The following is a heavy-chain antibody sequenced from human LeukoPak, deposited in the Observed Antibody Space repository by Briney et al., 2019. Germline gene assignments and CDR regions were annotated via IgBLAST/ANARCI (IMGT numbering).Heavy chain of an antibody. CDR3: ARVYIAEDY. J-gene: IGHJ4*02. Sequence: PGGSLRLSCAASGFTFSSYAMSWVRQAPGKGLEWVSYISDTGSTIYYADSVKGRFTISRDNAKNSLYLQMNSLRAEDTAVYYCARVYIAEDYWGQGTLVTVSS. D-gene: IGHD2-15*01. CDR2: ISDTGSTI. CDR1: GFTFSSYA. V-gene: IGHV3-48*04.